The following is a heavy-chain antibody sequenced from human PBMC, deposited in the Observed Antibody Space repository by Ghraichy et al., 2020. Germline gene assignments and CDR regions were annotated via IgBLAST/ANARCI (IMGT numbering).Heavy chain of an antibody. Sequence: GSLRLSCAVYGGSFSGYYWSWIRQPPGKGLEWIGEINHSGSTNYNPSLKSRVTISVDTSKNQFSLKLSSVTAADTAVYYCARGGVYSSGGLYYWGQGTLVTVSS. CDR2: INHSGST. J-gene: IGHJ4*02. CDR1: GGSFSGYY. D-gene: IGHD6-19*01. V-gene: IGHV4-34*01. CDR3: ARGGVYSSGGLYY.